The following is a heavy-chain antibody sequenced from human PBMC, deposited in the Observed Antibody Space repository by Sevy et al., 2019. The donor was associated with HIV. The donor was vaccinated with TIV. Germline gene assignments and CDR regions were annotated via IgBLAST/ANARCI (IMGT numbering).Heavy chain of an antibody. CDR2: ISSSGSTI. CDR1: GFTFSSYE. Sequence: GGSLRLSCAASGFTFSSYEMNWVRQAPGKGLEWVSYISSSGSTIYYADSVKGRFTISRDNAKNSLYLQMNSLRAEDTAVYYCARIAAAGPHDAFDIWGQGTMVTVPS. D-gene: IGHD6-13*01. CDR3: ARIAAAGPHDAFDI. V-gene: IGHV3-48*03. J-gene: IGHJ3*02.